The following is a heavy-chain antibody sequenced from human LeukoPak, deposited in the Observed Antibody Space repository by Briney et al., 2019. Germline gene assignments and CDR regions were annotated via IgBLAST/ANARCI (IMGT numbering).Heavy chain of an antibody. CDR3: ANQLGPAYYYYYYGMDV. CDR1: GFTFSSYA. D-gene: IGHD1-1*01. Sequence: GGSLRLSCAASGFTFSSYAMSWVRQAPGKGLEWVSAISGSGGSTYYADSVKGRFTISRDNSKNTLYLQMNSLRAEDTAVYYCANQLGPAYYYYYYGMDVWGQGTTVTVSS. J-gene: IGHJ6*02. V-gene: IGHV3-23*01. CDR2: ISGSGGST.